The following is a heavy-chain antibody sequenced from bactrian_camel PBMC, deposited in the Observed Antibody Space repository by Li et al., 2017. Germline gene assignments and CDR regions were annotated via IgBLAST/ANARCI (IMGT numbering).Heavy chain of an antibody. V-gene: IGHV3S63*01. D-gene: IGHD3*01. CDR1: GFTFDDSE. Sequence: HVQLVESGGGSVQAGETLRLSCSVSGFTFDDSEMGWYRQAPGNECELVSAINNDGRTYYADSEKGRFTISQDIAKNTVTLQMNSLKPKDTAMYYCAGPRAWNDCYAGSWSDFGYWGQGTQVTVS. CDR3: AGPRAWNDCYAGSWSDFGY. CDR2: AINNDGRT. J-gene: IGHJ6*01.